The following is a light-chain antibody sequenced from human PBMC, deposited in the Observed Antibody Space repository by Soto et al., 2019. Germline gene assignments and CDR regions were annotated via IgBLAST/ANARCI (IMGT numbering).Light chain of an antibody. CDR2: DAS. CDR3: HQFNSYPYT. V-gene: IGKV1-13*02. J-gene: IGKJ2*01. Sequence: AIQLTQSPSSLSASVGDRVTITCRASQGISSALARYQQKPGKAPKLLIYDASSLESGVTSTFSGSGSGTDFTLTISSLQPEDFATYHCHQFNSYPYTFCHGTKLEIK. CDR1: QGISSA.